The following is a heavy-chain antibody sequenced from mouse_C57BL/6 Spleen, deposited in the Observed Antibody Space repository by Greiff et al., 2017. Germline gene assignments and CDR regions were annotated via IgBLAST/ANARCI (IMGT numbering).Heavy chain of an antibody. CDR2: ISNGGGST. D-gene: IGHD3-3*01. V-gene: IGHV5-12*01. CDR1: GFTFSDYY. CDR3: AREDNWIAY. Sequence: EVMLVESGGGLVQPGGSLKLSCAASGFTFSDYYMYWVRQTPEKRLEWVAYISNGGGSTYYPDTVKGRFTISRDNAKNTLYLQMSRLKSEDTAMYYCAREDNWIAYWGQGTLVTVSA. J-gene: IGHJ3*01.